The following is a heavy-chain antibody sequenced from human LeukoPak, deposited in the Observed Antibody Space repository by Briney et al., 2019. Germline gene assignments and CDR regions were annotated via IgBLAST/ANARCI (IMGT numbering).Heavy chain of an antibody. J-gene: IGHJ4*02. CDR3: ARDLSIAAAGRV. D-gene: IGHD6-13*01. Sequence: PSETLSLTCAVSGGSISSGSYYWSWIRQPAGKGLEWIGRIYTSGSTNYNPSLKSRVTISVDTSKNQFSLKLSSVTAADTAVYYCARDLSIAAAGRVWGQGTLVTVSS. V-gene: IGHV4-61*02. CDR2: IYTSGST. CDR1: GGSISSGSYY.